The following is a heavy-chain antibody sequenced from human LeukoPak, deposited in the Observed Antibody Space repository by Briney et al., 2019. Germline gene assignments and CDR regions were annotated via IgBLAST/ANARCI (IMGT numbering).Heavy chain of an antibody. J-gene: IGHJ3*02. Sequence: SETLSLTCAVYGGSFSGYYWSWIRQPPGKGLEWIGEINHSGSTNYNPSLKSRVTISVDTSKNQFSLKLSSVTAADTAVYYCARAYGDHDGAFDIWGQGTMVTVSS. V-gene: IGHV4-34*01. CDR1: GGSFSGYY. CDR2: INHSGST. D-gene: IGHD4-17*01. CDR3: ARAYGDHDGAFDI.